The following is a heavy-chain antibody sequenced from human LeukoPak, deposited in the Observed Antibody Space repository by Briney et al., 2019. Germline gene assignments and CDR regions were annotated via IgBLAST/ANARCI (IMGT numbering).Heavy chain of an antibody. J-gene: IGHJ4*02. Sequence: SETLSLTCTVSGGSISSYYWSWLRQPPGKGLEWIGYIYYSGSTNYNPSLKSRVTISVDTSKNQFSLKLSSVTAADTAVYYCARIGQQLAFDYWGQGTLVTVSS. CDR3: ARIGQQLAFDY. V-gene: IGHV4-59*01. CDR1: GGSISSYY. D-gene: IGHD6-13*01. CDR2: IYYSGST.